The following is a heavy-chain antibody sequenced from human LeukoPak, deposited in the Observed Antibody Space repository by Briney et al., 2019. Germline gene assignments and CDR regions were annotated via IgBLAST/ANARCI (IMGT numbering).Heavy chain of an antibody. V-gene: IGHV5-51*01. D-gene: IGHD3-16*01. CDR3: ARSRDAMIDAFDI. CDR2: IYPGDSDT. Sequence: GESLKISCKGSGYSFTSYWIGWVRQMPVKGLEWMGIIYPGDSDTRYSPSFQGQVTISADKSISTAYLQWSSLKASDTAMYYCARSRDAMIDAFDIWGQGTMVTVSS. J-gene: IGHJ3*02. CDR1: GYSFTSYW.